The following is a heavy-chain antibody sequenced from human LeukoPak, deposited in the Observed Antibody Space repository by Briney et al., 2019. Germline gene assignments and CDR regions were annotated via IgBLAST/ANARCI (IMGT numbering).Heavy chain of an antibody. V-gene: IGHV1-8*01. CDR2: MNPNSGNT. CDR3: ARGRGSSWHQNWFDP. CDR1: GYTFTSYD. J-gene: IGHJ5*02. D-gene: IGHD6-13*01. Sequence: ASVTVSFKASGYTFTSYDINWVRQATGQGLEWMGWMNPNSGNTGYAQKFQGRVTMTRNTSISTAYMELSSLRSEDTAVYYCARGRGSSWHQNWFDPWGQGTLVTVSS.